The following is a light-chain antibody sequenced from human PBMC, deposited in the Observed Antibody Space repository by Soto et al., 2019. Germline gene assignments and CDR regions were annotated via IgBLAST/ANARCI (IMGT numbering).Light chain of an antibody. J-gene: IGLJ1*01. CDR2: DVS. Sequence: QSVLTQPASVSGSPGQSITISCTGASSDVGGYNYVSWYQQHPGKAPKLMIYDVSNRPSGVSNRFSGSKSGNTASLTISGLQPEDEADYYCSSYTSSITYVFGTGTKVTVL. V-gene: IGLV2-14*01. CDR1: SSDVGGYNY. CDR3: SSYTSSITYV.